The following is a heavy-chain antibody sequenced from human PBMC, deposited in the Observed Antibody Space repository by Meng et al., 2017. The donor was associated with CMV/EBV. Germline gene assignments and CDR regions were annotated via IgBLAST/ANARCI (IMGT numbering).Heavy chain of an antibody. CDR3: VRGLAEFLGWEMGY. J-gene: IGHJ4*02. CDR2: INHSGST. V-gene: IGHV4-34*01. D-gene: IGHD1-26*01. CDR1: GGSFSGYY. Sequence: QVQLPQLGAGLLKPSETLSLTCAVYGGSFSGYYWSWIRQPPGKGLEWIGEINHSGSTNYNPSLKSRVTISVDTSKNQFFLKLSSVTAADTAVYYCVRGLAEFLGWEMGYWGQGTLVTVSS.